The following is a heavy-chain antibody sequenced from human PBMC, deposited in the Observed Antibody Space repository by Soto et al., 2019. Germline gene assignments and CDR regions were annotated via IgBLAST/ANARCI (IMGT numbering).Heavy chain of an antibody. V-gene: IGHV1-3*05. D-gene: IGHD5-18*01. CDR2: MNAGNGNT. CDR1: GYIFSRND. CDR3: ARAAGMVALDY. J-gene: IGHJ4*02. Sequence: QVQLVQSGAEEKKPGASVKVSCKASGYIFSRNDIHWVRQAPGQRLEWMGWMNAGNGNTRYSREFQARVTFTRDTAASTGYMALSSLRSEDTAVYYCARAAGMVALDYWGQGTLVTVSS.